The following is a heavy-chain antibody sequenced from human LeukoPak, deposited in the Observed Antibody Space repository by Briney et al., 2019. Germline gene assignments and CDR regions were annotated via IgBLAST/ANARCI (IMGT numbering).Heavy chain of an antibody. V-gene: IGHV4-61*01. CDR2: IFYSGST. Sequence: SQTLSLTCTVSGGSISSGSYYWSWIRQPPGKGLEWIGYIFYSGSTNYNPSLKSRVKISVGTSKNQFSLKLSSVTAADTALYYCARVRDPSSGWYGRAFDIWGQGTMVTVSS. J-gene: IGHJ3*02. CDR1: GGSISSGSYY. CDR3: ARVRDPSSGWYGRAFDI. D-gene: IGHD6-19*01.